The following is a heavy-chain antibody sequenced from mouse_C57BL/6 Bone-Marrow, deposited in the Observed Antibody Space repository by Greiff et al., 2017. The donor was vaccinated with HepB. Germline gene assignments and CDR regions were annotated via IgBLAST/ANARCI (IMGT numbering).Heavy chain of an antibody. CDR1: GFNIKDDY. D-gene: IGHD1-1*01. J-gene: IGHJ4*01. CDR3: TTEGYYYGSSYAMDY. V-gene: IGHV14-4*01. Sequence: DVKLVESGAELVRPGASVKLSCTASGFNIKDDYMHWVKQRPEQGLEWIGWIDPENGDTEYASKFQGKATITADTSSNTAYLQLSSLTSEDTAVYYCTTEGYYYGSSYAMDYWGQGTSVTVSS. CDR2: IDPENGDT.